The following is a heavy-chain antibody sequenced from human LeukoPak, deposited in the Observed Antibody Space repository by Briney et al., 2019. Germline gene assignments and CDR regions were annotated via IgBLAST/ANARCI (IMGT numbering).Heavy chain of an antibody. CDR2: ISAYTGNT. J-gene: IGHJ1*01. V-gene: IGHV1-18*01. Sequence: GASVKVSCKASGYTFSSYGVAWVRQAPGQGLEWMGWISAYTGNTNYAQKLQDRVTMTTDTSTSTAYMELRSLKPDDTAVYYCARGGGSGSYYFLHWGQGTLVTVSS. CDR3: ARGGGSGSYYFLH. D-gene: IGHD1-26*01. CDR1: GYTFSSYG.